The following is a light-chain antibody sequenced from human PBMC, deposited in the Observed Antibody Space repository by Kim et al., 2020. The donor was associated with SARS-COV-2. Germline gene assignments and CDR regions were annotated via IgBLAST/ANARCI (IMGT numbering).Light chain of an antibody. J-gene: IGKJ4*01. CDR1: QSVSSN. Sequence: VYPGERATLSCRASQSVSSNFAWYQQKPGQVPRLLIYGASTRATDIPARFSGSGSGTEFTLTISSPQSEDFAVYYCQQYNIWPLTFGGGTKVDIK. V-gene: IGKV3-15*01. CDR3: QQYNIWPLT. CDR2: GAS.